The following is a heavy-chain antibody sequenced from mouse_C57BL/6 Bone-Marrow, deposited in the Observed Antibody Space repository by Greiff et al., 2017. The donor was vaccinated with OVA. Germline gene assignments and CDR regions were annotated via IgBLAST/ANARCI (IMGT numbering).Heavy chain of an antibody. CDR1: GYTFTSYW. CDR3: ARGGGYDGWFAY. Sequence: VQLQQPGAELVKPGASVKLSCKASGYTFTSYWMHWVKQRPGQGLEWIGMIHPNSGSTNYNEKFKSKATLTVDKSSSTAYMQLSSLTSEDSAVYYCARGGGYDGWFAYWGQGTLVTVSA. J-gene: IGHJ3*01. CDR2: IHPNSGST. D-gene: IGHD2-2*01. V-gene: IGHV1-64*01.